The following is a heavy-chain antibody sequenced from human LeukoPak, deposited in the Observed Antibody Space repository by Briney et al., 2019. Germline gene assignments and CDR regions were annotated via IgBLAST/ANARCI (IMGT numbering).Heavy chain of an antibody. CDR1: GYTFTGYY. D-gene: IGHD6-13*01. V-gene: IGHV1-2*02. J-gene: IGHJ4*02. CDR2: INPNSGGT. Sequence: AASVKVSCKASGYTFTGYYMHWVRQAPGQGLEWMGWINPNSGGTNYAQKFQGRVTMTRDTSISTAYMELSRLRSDDTAVYYCARAVEYDSWSRSEYFDYWGQGTLVTVSS. CDR3: ARAVEYDSWSRSEYFDY.